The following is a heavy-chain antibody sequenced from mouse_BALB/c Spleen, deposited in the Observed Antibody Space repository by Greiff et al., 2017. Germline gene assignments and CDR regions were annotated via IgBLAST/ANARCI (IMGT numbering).Heavy chain of an antibody. CDR2: ISNLAYSI. Sequence: EVQVVESGGGLVQPGGSRKLSCAASGFTFSDYGMAWVRQAPGKGPEWVAFISNLAYSIYYADTVTGRFTISRENAKNTLYLEMSSLRSEDTAMYYCARDKKYGNFDYWGQGTTLTVSS. CDR1: GFTFSDYG. J-gene: IGHJ2*01. D-gene: IGHD2-10*02. V-gene: IGHV5-15*02. CDR3: ARDKKYGNFDY.